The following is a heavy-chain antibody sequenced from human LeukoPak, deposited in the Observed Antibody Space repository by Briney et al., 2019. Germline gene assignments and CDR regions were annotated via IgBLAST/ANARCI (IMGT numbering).Heavy chain of an antibody. CDR3: ARGDPYCSSTSCYAPYSY. CDR2: IYYSGST. CDR1: GGSISSYY. V-gene: IGHV4-59*12. J-gene: IGHJ4*02. Sequence: SETLSLTCTVSGGSISSYYWSWIRQPPGKGLEWIGYIYYSGSTNYNPSLKSRVTISVDTSKNQFSLKLSSVTAADTAVYYCARGDPYCSSTSCYAPYSYWSQGTLVTVSS. D-gene: IGHD2-2*01.